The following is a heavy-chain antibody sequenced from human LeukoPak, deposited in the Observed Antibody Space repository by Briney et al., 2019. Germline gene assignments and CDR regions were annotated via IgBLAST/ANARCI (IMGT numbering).Heavy chain of an antibody. D-gene: IGHD2-2*01. CDR2: ISTGGST. CDR1: GGSISSGSYH. Sequence: KPSQTLSLTCTVSGGSISSGSYHWTWIRQPAGRELEWIGRISTGGSTSYNPSLKSRVTVSVDTSKNQFSLNLNSVTAADTAVYYCARGGVPGANWLDPWGQGTLVTVPS. J-gene: IGHJ5*02. V-gene: IGHV4-61*02. CDR3: ARGGVPGANWLDP.